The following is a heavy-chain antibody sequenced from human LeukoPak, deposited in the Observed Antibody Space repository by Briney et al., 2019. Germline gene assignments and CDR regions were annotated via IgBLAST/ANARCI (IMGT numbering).Heavy chain of an antibody. CDR3: ARHYCSGGSCPDAFDI. V-gene: IGHV4-39*01. CDR1: GGSVSSSSYF. J-gene: IGHJ3*02. D-gene: IGHD2-15*01. Sequence: SETLSLTCTVSGGSVSSSSYFWSWIRQPPGKGLEWIGSMYYSGTTCYNPSLKSRVTISVDTSKNQFSLKLSSVTAADTAVYYCARHYCSGGSCPDAFDIWGQGTMVTVSS. CDR2: MYYSGTT.